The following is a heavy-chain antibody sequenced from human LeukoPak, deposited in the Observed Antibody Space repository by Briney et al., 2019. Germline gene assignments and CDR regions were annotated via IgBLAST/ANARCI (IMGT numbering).Heavy chain of an antibody. D-gene: IGHD4-11*01. J-gene: IGHJ5*01. CDR2: ISGDGGST. V-gene: IGHV3-43*02. CDR1: GFTFDDYA. Sequence: GGSLRLSCAASGFTFDDYAMHWVRQAPGKGLDWVSLISGDGGSTYYADSVKGRFTISRDNSKNSLYLPINSLRTEDTALYYCAKGVPTVNWFDSWGQGTLVTVFS. CDR3: AKGVPTVNWFDS.